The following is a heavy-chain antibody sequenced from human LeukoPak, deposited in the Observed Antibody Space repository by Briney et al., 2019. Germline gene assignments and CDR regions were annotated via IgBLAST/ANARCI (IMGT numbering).Heavy chain of an antibody. J-gene: IGHJ4*02. Sequence: PGGSLRLSCAASGFTFSDYYMSWDRQAPGKGLEWVSYISSSGSTIYYADSVKGRFTISRDNAKNSLYLQMNSLRAEDTAVYYCARPYCSGGSCYLDYWGQGTLVTVSS. CDR1: GFTFSDYY. CDR2: ISSSGSTI. D-gene: IGHD2-15*01. V-gene: IGHV3-11*04. CDR3: ARPYCSGGSCYLDY.